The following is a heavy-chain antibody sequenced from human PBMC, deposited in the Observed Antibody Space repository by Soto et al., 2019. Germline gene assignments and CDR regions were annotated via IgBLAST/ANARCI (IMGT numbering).Heavy chain of an antibody. Sequence: SETLSLTCTVSGGSISSSSYYWGWIRQPPGKGLEWIGSIYYSGSTYYNPSLKSRVTISVDTSKNQFSLKLGSVTAADTAVYYCARQALITIFGVVIRNWFDPWGQGTLVTVSS. J-gene: IGHJ5*02. V-gene: IGHV4-39*01. CDR1: GGSISSSSYY. CDR3: ARQALITIFGVVIRNWFDP. D-gene: IGHD3-3*01. CDR2: IYYSGST.